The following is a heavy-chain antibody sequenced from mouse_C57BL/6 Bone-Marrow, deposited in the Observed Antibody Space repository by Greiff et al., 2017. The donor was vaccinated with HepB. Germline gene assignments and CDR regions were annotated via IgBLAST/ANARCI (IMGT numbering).Heavy chain of an antibody. D-gene: IGHD3-2*02. J-gene: IGHJ2*01. CDR1: GYTFTDYY. V-gene: IGHV1-26*01. Sequence: EVQLQQSGPELVKPGASVKISCKASGYTFTDYYMNWVKQSHGKSLEWIGDINPNNGGTSYNQKFKGKATLTVDKSSSTAYMELRSLTSEDSAVYYCARPSSGYSYYFDYWGQGTTLTVSS. CDR3: ARPSSGYSYYFDY. CDR2: INPNNGGT.